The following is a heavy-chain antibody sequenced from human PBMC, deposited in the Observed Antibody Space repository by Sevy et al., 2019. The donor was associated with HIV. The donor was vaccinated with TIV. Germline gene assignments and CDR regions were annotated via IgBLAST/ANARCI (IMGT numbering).Heavy chain of an antibody. CDR1: GFTFSSYG. J-gene: IGHJ3*02. CDR2: ISYDGSNK. D-gene: IGHD2-2*01. V-gene: IGHV3-30*18. Sequence: GGSLRLSCAASGFTFSSYGMHWVRQAPGKGLEWVAVISYDGSNKYYADSVKGRFTIYRDNSKNTLYLQMNSLRAEDTAVYYCAKELGYCSSTSCQGEPPHGGDAFDIWGQGTMVTVSS. CDR3: AKELGYCSSTSCQGEPPHGGDAFDI.